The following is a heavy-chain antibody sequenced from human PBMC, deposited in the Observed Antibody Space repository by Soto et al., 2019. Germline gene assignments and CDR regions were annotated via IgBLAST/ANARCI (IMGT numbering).Heavy chain of an antibody. CDR3: AKDLKRFDY. V-gene: IGHV3-23*01. D-gene: IGHD6-25*01. Sequence: EVQLLESGGGLVQPGESLRLSCAASGFTFSSYAMTWVRQAPGKGLEWVSGLSNGGGSTYYADSVKGRFTISRDNSKNTLYLQMNNLIAEDTAVYYCAKDLKRFDYWGQGTLVTVSS. CDR1: GFTFSSYA. J-gene: IGHJ4*02. CDR2: LSNGGGST.